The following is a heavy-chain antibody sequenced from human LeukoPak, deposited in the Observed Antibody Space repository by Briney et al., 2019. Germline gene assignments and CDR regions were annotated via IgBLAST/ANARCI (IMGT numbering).Heavy chain of an antibody. D-gene: IGHD3-22*01. Sequence: PSQTLSLTCTVSGGSISSGSYYWSWIRQPAGKGLEWIGRIYTSGSTYYNPSLKSRVTISVDTSKNQFSLKLSSVTAADTAMYYCARVGSEGSTGYYYEFDYWGQGTLVTVSS. V-gene: IGHV4-61*02. CDR1: GGSISSGSYY. CDR3: ARVGSEGSTGYYYEFDY. CDR2: IYTSGST. J-gene: IGHJ4*02.